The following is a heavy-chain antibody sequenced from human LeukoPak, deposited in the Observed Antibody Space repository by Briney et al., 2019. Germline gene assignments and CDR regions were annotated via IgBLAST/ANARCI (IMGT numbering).Heavy chain of an antibody. CDR1: GYTFTDYY. J-gene: IGHJ3*02. CDR2: INPDSGGT. CDR3: ARPHDGGSYSNDAFDI. Sequence: ASVKVSCKASGYTFTDYYMHWVRQAPGQGLEWMGWINPDSGGTRYSQKFQGRVTMTRDTSINTVYMELSRLRSDDTAVYYCARPHDGGSYSNDAFDIWGQGTMVTVSS. D-gene: IGHD1-26*01. V-gene: IGHV1-2*02.